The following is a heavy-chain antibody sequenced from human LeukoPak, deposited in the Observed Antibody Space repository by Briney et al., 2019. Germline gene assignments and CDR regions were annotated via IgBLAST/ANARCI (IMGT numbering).Heavy chain of an antibody. CDR1: GFTFSSYW. J-gene: IGHJ3*02. CDR3: AKAQQQPTDAFDI. D-gene: IGHD6-13*01. Sequence: PGGSLRLSCAASGFTFSSYWMHWVRQAPGKGLVGVSRINSDGRSTNYADSVKGRFTISRDNSKNTLYLQMNSLRAEDTAVYYCAKAQQQPTDAFDIWGQGTMVTVSS. CDR2: INSDGRST. V-gene: IGHV3-74*01.